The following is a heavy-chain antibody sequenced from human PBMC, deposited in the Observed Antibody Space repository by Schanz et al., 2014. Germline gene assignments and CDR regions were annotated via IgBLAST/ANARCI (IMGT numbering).Heavy chain of an antibody. CDR1: GYTFTNFF. Sequence: QVHLVQSGAEVHKPGASLKISCKASGYTFTNFFLHWVRQAPGQGLEWVGWISPYTGNTHYFDKMEGRVTMTTDTSTSTAYMELRSLRSDDTAVYYCARGGYSSGWYDRDIAHFDYWGQGTLVTVSS. J-gene: IGHJ4*02. CDR3: ARGGYSSGWYDRDIAHFDY. D-gene: IGHD6-19*01. V-gene: IGHV1-18*04. CDR2: ISPYTGNT.